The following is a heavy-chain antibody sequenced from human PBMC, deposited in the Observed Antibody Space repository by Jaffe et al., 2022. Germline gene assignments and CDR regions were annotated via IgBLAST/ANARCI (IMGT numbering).Heavy chain of an antibody. Sequence: QVQLVQSGAEVKKPGASVKVSCKASGYTFTSYAMHWVRQAPGQRLEWMGWINAGNGNTKYSQKFQGRVTITRDTSASTAYMELSSLRSEDTAVYYCARADSSGWNDAFDIWGQGTMVTVSS. V-gene: IGHV1-3*01. D-gene: IGHD6-19*01. J-gene: IGHJ3*02. CDR3: ARADSSGWNDAFDI. CDR2: INAGNGNT. CDR1: GYTFTSYA.